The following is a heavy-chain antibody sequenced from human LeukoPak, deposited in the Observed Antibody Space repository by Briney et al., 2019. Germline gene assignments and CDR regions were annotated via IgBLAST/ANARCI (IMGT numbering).Heavy chain of an antibody. J-gene: IGHJ4*02. CDR1: GGSISSDY. CDR2: GHNSGST. Sequence: SETLSLTCTVSGGSISSDYWSWIRQPPGKGLEWIGYGHNSGSTNYNPSLKSRVTVSLDTPKNKFSLKLSSVTAADTAVYYCARDGRGSGIDYWGQGTLVTVSS. V-gene: IGHV4-59*01. CDR3: ARDGRGSGIDY. D-gene: IGHD1-26*01.